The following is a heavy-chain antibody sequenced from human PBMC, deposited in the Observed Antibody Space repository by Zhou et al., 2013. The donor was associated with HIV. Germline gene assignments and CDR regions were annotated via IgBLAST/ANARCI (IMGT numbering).Heavy chain of an antibody. Sequence: QVQLVQSGAEVKKPGASVKVSCRASGYTFTNNDINWVRQAAGHGLEWMGWMNPKSGNKGLAQKFQGRVTMTRNISINTAYMELSSLTSEDTAMYYCATTYMTSSGTILFDDWGQGTLVTVSS. V-gene: IGHV1-8*01. J-gene: IGHJ4*02. CDR3: ATTYMTSSGTILFDD. CDR2: MNPKSGNK. CDR1: GYTFTNND. D-gene: IGHD2-21*01.